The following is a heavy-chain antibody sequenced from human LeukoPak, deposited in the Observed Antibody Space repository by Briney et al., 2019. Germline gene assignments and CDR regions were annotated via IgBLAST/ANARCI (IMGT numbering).Heavy chain of an antibody. J-gene: IGHJ3*02. CDR2: ISAYNGDT. V-gene: IGHV1-18*01. Sequence: ASVKVSCKASGYTFTSYGISWVRQAPGQGLEWMGWISAYNGDTNYAQKLQGRVTMTTDTSTSTAYMELRSLRSDDTAVYYCAGDDYDSSGYRHDAFDIWGQGTMVTVSS. CDR3: AGDDYDSSGYRHDAFDI. CDR1: GYTFTSYG. D-gene: IGHD3-22*01.